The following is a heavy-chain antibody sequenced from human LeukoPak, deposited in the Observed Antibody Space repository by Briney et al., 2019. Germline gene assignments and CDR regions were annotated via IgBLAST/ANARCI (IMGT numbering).Heavy chain of an antibody. D-gene: IGHD1-1*01. Sequence: AGGSLRLSCAASGFTVSSNFMSWVRQTPGKGLEWVSVIYSAGDTYYADSVKGRFTISRDNFKNTVYLQMNSLRADDTAVYYCARDYCTTSSCSTRWFDHWGQGTLVTVSS. CDR1: GFTVSSNF. CDR3: ARDYCTTSSCSTRWFDH. J-gene: IGHJ5*02. V-gene: IGHV3-66*02. CDR2: IYSAGDT.